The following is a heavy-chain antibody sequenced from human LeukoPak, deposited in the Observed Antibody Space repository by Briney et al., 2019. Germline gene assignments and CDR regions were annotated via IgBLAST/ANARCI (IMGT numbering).Heavy chain of an antibody. D-gene: IGHD1-26*01. V-gene: IGHV3-48*03. CDR1: GFTFSGHE. CDR3: ARGENFLSGTYQRAFDN. CDR2: ISDSGTTV. J-gene: IGHJ4*02. Sequence: GGSLRLSCAAAGFTFSGHEMNWVRQAPGKGLEWVSYISDSGTTVYYADSVKGRFTISRDNAKNSLYLQMNSLRAEDTALYYCARGENFLSGTYQRAFDNWGQGTLVTVSS.